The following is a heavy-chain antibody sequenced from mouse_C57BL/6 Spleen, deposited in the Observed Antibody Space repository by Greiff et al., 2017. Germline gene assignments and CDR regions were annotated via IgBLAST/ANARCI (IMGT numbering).Heavy chain of an antibody. D-gene: IGHD2-1*01. Sequence: QVQLQQPGPELVMPGASVKLSCKASGYTFTSYWMHWVKQRPGQGLEWIGEIYPSDSYTNYNQKFKGKSTLTVDKSSSTAYMQLSSLTSKDSAVYYYASSVRYGCGNCDYAVGYRGQGTSVTVST. CDR1: GYTFTSYW. CDR2: IYPSDSYT. CDR3: ASSVRYGCGNCDYAVGY. V-gene: IGHV1-69*01. J-gene: IGHJ4*01.